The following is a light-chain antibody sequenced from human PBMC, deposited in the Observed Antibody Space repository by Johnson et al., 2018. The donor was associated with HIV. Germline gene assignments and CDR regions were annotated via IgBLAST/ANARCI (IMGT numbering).Light chain of an antibody. Sequence: QFVLTQPPSLSAAPGQRVSISCSGNSSNIENYFVSWYQQLPGAAPKLLIYDNNKRPSGIPDRFSGSKSGASATLGITGLKTGDEADYYCGVWDASLSPHYVFGTGTTVIVL. CDR3: GVWDASLSPHYV. J-gene: IGLJ1*01. CDR2: DNN. CDR1: SSNIENYF. V-gene: IGLV1-51*01.